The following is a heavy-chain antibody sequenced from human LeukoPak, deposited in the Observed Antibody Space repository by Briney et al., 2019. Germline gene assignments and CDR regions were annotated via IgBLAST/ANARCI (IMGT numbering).Heavy chain of an antibody. V-gene: IGHV4-34*01. CDR3: ARADTYYDFWSGYWGGYYFDY. Sequence: SETLSLTCAVYGGSLSGYYWSWIRQPPGKGLEWSGEINHSGSTNYNPSLKSRVTISVDTSKNQFSLKLSSVTAADTAVYYCARADTYYDFWSGYWGGYYFDYWGQGTLVTVSS. CDR1: GGSLSGYY. J-gene: IGHJ4*02. CDR2: INHSGST. D-gene: IGHD3-3*01.